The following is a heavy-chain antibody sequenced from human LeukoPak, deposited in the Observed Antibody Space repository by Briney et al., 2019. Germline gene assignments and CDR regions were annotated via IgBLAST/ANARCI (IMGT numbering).Heavy chain of an antibody. Sequence: SQTLSLTCVISGDSVSSNSAAWNWIRQSPSRGLEWLGRTYYRSKWYSYSAVSVKSRIIINPDTSKNQFSLQLNSVPPEDTAVYYCARGPRALLHWGQGILVTVSS. V-gene: IGHV6-1*01. CDR3: ARGPRALLH. J-gene: IGHJ4*02. CDR1: GDSVSSNSAA. CDR2: TYYRSKWYS.